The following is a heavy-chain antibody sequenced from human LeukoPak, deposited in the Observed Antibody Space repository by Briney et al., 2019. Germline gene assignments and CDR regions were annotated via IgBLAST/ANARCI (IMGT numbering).Heavy chain of an antibody. CDR1: GFTFSSYA. CDR3: AKPPRPYYYYYYMDV. Sequence: GGSLKLSCAASGFTFSSYAMSWVRQAPGKGLEWVSAISGSGGSTYYADSAKGRFTISRDNPKNTLYLQMNSLRAEDTAVYYCAKPPRPYYYYYYMDVWGKGTTVTVSS. CDR2: ISGSGGST. J-gene: IGHJ6*03. V-gene: IGHV3-23*01.